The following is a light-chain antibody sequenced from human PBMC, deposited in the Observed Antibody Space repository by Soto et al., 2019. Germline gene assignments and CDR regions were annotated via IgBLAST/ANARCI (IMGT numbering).Light chain of an antibody. CDR2: LNSDGSH. Sequence: QPVLTQSPSASASLGASVKLTCTLSSGHSSDAIAWHQQQPEKGPRLLMNLNSDGSHTKGDGSPERFSGSSSGAERYLTISSLQSEDEADYYCQTWGTGIVIFGGGTKLTVL. J-gene: IGLJ2*01. CDR1: SGHSSDA. V-gene: IGLV4-69*01. CDR3: QTWGTGIVI.